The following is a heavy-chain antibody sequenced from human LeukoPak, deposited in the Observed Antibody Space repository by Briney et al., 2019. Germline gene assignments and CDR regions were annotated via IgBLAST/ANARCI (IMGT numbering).Heavy chain of an antibody. CDR3: ARGLGDYGDYYFDS. CDR1: GLTFTSYT. CDR2: ISSSTDYI. V-gene: IGHV3-21*01. Sequence: GGSLRLSCAASGLTFTSYTMSWVRQAPGKGLEWVSSISSSTDYIYYADSVKGRFTISRDNAKNSLYLQMNSLRAEDTAVYYCARGLGDYGDYYFDSWGQGTLVTVSS. D-gene: IGHD4-17*01. J-gene: IGHJ4*02.